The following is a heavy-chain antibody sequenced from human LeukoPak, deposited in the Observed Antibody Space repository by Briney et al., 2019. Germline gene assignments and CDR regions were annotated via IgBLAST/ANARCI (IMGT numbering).Heavy chain of an antibody. CDR3: ARYQQTGYESDY. V-gene: IGHV3-74*03. CDR2: ICHDGRGA. CDR1: GFPFNNYW. J-gene: IGHJ4*02. Sequence: GGSLRLSCAASGFPFNNYWMHWVRQPPGKGVIWVARICHDGRGAVYADSVKGRFTISRDNAKSTLYLQMNSLRAEDTAVYYCARYQQTGYESDYWGQGTLVTVSS. D-gene: IGHD5-12*01.